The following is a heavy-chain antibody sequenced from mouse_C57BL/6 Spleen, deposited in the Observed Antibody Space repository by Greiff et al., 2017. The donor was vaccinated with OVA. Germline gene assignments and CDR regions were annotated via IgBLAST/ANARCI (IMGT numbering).Heavy chain of an antibody. D-gene: IGHD1-2*01. CDR2: IDPSDSYT. Sequence: QVQLQQPGAELVKPGASVKLSCKASGYTFTSYWMQWVKQRPGQGLEWIGEIDPSDSYTNYNQQFKGKATLTVDTSSSTAYMQLSSLTSEDSAVYYCARRLPRREAWFAYWGQGTLVTVSA. CDR3: ARRLPRREAWFAY. J-gene: IGHJ3*01. CDR1: GYTFTSYW. V-gene: IGHV1-50*01.